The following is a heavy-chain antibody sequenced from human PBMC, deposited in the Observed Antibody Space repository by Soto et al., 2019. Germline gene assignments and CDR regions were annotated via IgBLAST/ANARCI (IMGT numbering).Heavy chain of an antibody. CDR1: GFIFSSYS. D-gene: IGHD2-15*01. Sequence: EVHLVESGGGLVKTGGSLRLSCAASGFIFSSYSMNWVRQAPGKGLEWVSSISSSSSYIYYADSVKGRFTISRDNAKNSLYLQMNCLRAQDTAVYYCASDNGIGNYYYYMDVWGKGTTVTVSS. CDR3: ASDNGIGNYYYYMDV. J-gene: IGHJ6*03. CDR2: ISSSSSYI. V-gene: IGHV3-21*01.